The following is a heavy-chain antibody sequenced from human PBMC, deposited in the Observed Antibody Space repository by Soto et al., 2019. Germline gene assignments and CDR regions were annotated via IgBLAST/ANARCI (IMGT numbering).Heavy chain of an antibody. CDR1: GGSFSGYY. J-gene: IGHJ6*02. D-gene: IGHD4-17*01. V-gene: IGHV4-34*01. Sequence: QVQLQQWGAGLLKPSETLSLTCAVYGGSFSGYYWSWIRQPPGKGLEWIGEINHSGSTNYNPSLKSRVTISVDTSQNQFSLKLSSVTAADTAVYYCARGGDGDSYYYYGMDVWGQGTTVTVSS. CDR3: ARGGDGDSYYYYGMDV. CDR2: INHSGST.